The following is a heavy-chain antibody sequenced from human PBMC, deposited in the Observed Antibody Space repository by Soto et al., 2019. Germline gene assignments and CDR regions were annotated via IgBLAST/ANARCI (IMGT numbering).Heavy chain of an antibody. D-gene: IGHD3-10*01. CDR3: ATCGSSGYYGSGSYSWFDP. Sequence: QVQLQQWGAGLLKPSETLSLTCAVYGGSFSGYYWSWIRQPPGKGLEWIGEINHSGSTNYNPSLNSRVTISVDTSKNQFSLKLSSVTAADTAVYYCATCGSSGYYGSGSYSWFDPWGQGTLVTVSS. V-gene: IGHV4-34*01. CDR1: GGSFSGYY. CDR2: INHSGST. J-gene: IGHJ5*02.